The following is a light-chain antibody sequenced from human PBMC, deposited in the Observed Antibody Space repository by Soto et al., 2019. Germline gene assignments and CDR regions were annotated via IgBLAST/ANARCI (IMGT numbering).Light chain of an antibody. Sequence: QSVLTQPASVSGSPGQSITISCTGTSSDVGSYNLVSWYQQHPGKAPKLMIYEGSERPSGVSNHFSGSQSGNTASLTISGLQSDDQADYYCCLFAGLNPLLFGVGTKLTVL. V-gene: IGLV2-23*01. CDR1: SSDVGSYNL. J-gene: IGLJ2*01. CDR2: EGS. CDR3: CLFAGLNPLL.